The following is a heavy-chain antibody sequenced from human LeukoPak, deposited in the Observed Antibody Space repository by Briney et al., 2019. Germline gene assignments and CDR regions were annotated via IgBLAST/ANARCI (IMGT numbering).Heavy chain of an antibody. CDR1: GFTFNSYW. D-gene: IGHD3-9*01. V-gene: IGHV3-7*03. Sequence: GGSLRLSCAASGFTFNSYWMSWVRQAPGKGLEWVANIKQDGSEKYYVDSVKGRFTISRDNAKNSLYLQMNSLRAEDTAVYYCAREGPQQNLRYFDWSKSYYYYCGMDVWGQGTTVTVSS. J-gene: IGHJ6*02. CDR3: AREGPQQNLRYFDWSKSYYYYCGMDV. CDR2: IKQDGSEK.